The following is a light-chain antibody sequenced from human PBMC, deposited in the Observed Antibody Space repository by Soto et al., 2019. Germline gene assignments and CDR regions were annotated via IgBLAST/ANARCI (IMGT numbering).Light chain of an antibody. J-gene: IGLJ1*01. CDR2: DVS. Sequence: QSLLTQPASVSGSPGQSITISCTGTSSDVGGYNYVSWYQQHPAKAPKVMIYDVSNRPSGVSNRFSGSKSGNTASLTISGLQAEDEADYYCYSYTSSSTYVFGTGTKVTVL. CDR1: SSDVGGYNY. CDR3: YSYTSSSTYV. V-gene: IGLV2-14*03.